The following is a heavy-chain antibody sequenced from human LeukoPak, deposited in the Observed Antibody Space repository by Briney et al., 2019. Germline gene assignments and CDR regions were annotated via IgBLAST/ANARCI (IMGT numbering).Heavy chain of an antibody. D-gene: IGHD6-19*01. Sequence: SETLSLTCTVSGGSISSYYWSWIRQPPGKGLEWIGYIYYSGSTNYNPSLKSRVTISVDTSKNQFSLKLSSVAAADTAFYYCATYSSVSDAFAIWGQGTMVTVSS. CDR3: ATYSSVSDAFAI. CDR2: IYYSGST. V-gene: IGHV4-59*12. CDR1: GGSISSYY. J-gene: IGHJ3*02.